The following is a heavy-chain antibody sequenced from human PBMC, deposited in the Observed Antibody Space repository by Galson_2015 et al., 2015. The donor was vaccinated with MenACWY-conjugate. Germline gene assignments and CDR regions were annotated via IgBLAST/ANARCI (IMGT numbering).Heavy chain of an antibody. CDR2: INPSGGST. Sequence: SVKVSCKASGYTFTSYYMHWVRQAPGQGLEWMGIINPSGGSTSYAQKFQGRVTMTRDTSTSTVYMELSSLRSEDTAVYYCARDRFPIVGVAAISWRYYFDYWGQGTLVTVSS. J-gene: IGHJ4*02. CDR1: GYTFTSYY. CDR3: ARDRFPIVGVAAISWRYYFDY. V-gene: IGHV1-46*01. D-gene: IGHD2-15*01.